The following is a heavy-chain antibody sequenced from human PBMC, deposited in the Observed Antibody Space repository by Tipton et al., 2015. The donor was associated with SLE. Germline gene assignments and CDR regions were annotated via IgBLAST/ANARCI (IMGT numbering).Heavy chain of an antibody. J-gene: IGHJ3*02. Sequence: TLSLTCAVSAGSISSPHRNWIRQPAGKGLAWIGGIPFSGSTYYNPPLKSRVSMSVDTSKSQFSLTVSSVTAADTAVYYCAREADGFDMWGQGTMVTVSS. V-gene: IGHV4-4*07. CDR2: IPFSGST. CDR3: AREADGFDM. CDR1: AGSISSPH.